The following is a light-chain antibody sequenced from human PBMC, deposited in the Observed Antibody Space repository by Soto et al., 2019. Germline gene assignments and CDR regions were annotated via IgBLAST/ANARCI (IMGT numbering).Light chain of an antibody. CDR1: QGIGDT. CDR2: DTS. J-gene: IGKJ4*02. Sequence: EVVMRHSPATLSVSPEDGATLSCRASQGIGDTLAWYQHKPGQTPRLLIYDTSTRATGVPARFSGSRSGTEFTLTINSLQSEDFAVYYCQRYNNWPLTFGGGTKVDIK. CDR3: QRYNNWPLT. V-gene: IGKV3-15*01.